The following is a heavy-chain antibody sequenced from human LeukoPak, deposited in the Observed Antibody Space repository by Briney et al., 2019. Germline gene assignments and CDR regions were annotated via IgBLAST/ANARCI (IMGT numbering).Heavy chain of an antibody. CDR3: AKDRFPYSSGSYAPDY. V-gene: IGHV3-43D*04. Sequence: PGGSLRPSCAASGFTFDDYAMHWVRQAPGKGLEWVSLISWDGGSTYYADSVKGRFTISRDNSKNSLYLQMNSLRAEDTALYYCAKDRFPYSSGSYAPDYWGQGTLVTVSS. D-gene: IGHD1-26*01. CDR1: GFTFDDYA. CDR2: ISWDGGST. J-gene: IGHJ4*02.